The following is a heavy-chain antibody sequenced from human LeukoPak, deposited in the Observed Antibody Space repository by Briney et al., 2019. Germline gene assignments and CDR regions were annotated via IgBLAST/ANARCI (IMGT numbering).Heavy chain of an antibody. J-gene: IGHJ5*02. CDR2: IFPGDSDT. CDR1: GDRFTSYW. D-gene: IGHD1-7*01. CDR3: ARRPLHSQNYFDP. Sequence: GESLKISCKASGDRFTSYWVAWVRQKPGEGLEWMGIIFPGDSDTRYSPSFEGQVSISVDRSATTTYLHWTALKASDTAVYYRARRPLHSQNYFDPWGQGTPVTASP. V-gene: IGHV5-51*01.